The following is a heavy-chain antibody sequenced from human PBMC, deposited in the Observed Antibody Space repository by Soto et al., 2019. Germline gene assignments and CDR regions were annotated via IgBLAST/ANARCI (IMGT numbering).Heavy chain of an antibody. D-gene: IGHD5-18*01. CDR1: GGSISSSSYY. V-gene: IGHV4-39*01. Sequence: SETLSLTCTVSGGSISSSSYYWGWIRQPPGKGLEWIGSIFYSGTTYYNPSLKSRVTISVDTSKNQFSLKLSFVTAADTAVYYCACIFSGGYSYGFDYYGMDVWGPGNTVTVPS. CDR3: ACIFSGGYSYGFDYYGMDV. J-gene: IGHJ6*02. CDR2: IFYSGTT.